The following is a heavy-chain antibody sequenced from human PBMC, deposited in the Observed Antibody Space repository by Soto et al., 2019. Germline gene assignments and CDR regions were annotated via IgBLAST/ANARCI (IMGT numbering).Heavy chain of an antibody. CDR3: ARDRRLITMVRGVSLWFDP. V-gene: IGHV4-34*01. Sequence: SETLSLSCAVYGGSFSGYYWSWIRQPPGKGLEWIGEINHSGSTNYNPSLKSRDTISVDTSKNQFSLKLSSVTAADTAVYYCARDRRLITMVRGVSLWFDPWGQGTLVTVSS. CDR1: GGSFSGYY. D-gene: IGHD3-10*01. J-gene: IGHJ5*02. CDR2: INHSGST.